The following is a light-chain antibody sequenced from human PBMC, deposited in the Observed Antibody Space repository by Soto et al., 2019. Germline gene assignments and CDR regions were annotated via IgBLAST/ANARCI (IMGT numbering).Light chain of an antibody. J-gene: IGKJ3*01. CDR2: ATS. CDR1: QTINNKF. V-gene: IGKV3-20*01. Sequence: EIVLTQSPGTLSLSPGERATLSCRASQTINNKFLAWYQHKPGQAPRLLVYATSDRATGIPDRFSGSGFGTNFTLAISRLEPEDFALYSWHHYGSAFTFGPGTKVDIK. CDR3: HHYGSAFT.